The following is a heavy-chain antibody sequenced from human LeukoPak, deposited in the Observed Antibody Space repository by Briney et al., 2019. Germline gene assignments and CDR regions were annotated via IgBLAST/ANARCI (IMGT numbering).Heavy chain of an antibody. Sequence: PGGSLRLSCAASGFTFSNAWMNWVRQAPGKGLEWVGRIKSKTDGGTTDYAAPVKGRFTISRDDSKNTLYLQMNSLKTEDTAVYYCTTDFYTTALAVAGGGPFDYWGQGTLVTVSS. D-gene: IGHD6-19*01. CDR1: GFTFSNAW. CDR3: TTDFYTTALAVAGGGPFDY. V-gene: IGHV3-15*01. CDR2: IKSKTDGGTT. J-gene: IGHJ4*02.